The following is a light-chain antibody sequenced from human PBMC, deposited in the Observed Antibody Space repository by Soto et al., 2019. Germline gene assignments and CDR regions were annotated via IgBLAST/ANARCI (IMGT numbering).Light chain of an antibody. CDR3: QVWGSNADPYVV. V-gene: IGLV3-21*04. Sequence: SSELTQPPSVSVAPGETATITCGGDNIGGKSVHWNQRKPGQAPLLIIYNDGDRPSGIPERFSGSNSGNTATLTVSRVEAGDEADYYCQVWGSNADPYVVFGGGTKLTVL. J-gene: IGLJ2*01. CDR1: NIGGKS. CDR2: NDG.